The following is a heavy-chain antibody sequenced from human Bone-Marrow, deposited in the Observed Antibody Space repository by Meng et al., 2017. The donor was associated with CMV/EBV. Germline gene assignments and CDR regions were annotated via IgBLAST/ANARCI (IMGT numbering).Heavy chain of an antibody. Sequence: GGSLRLSCVASGFPFSTYGMHWVRQTPGKGLEWVAVVWYDGSNTQYGDSVKGRFTISRDNSKKTLYLQMNSLRVEDTAVYYCAKGPYCTSSSCHGGMAFDIWGRGTLVTVSS. D-gene: IGHD2-2*01. J-gene: IGHJ3*02. CDR3: AKGPYCTSSSCHGGMAFDI. CDR1: GFPFSTYG. V-gene: IGHV3-33*06. CDR2: VWYDGSNT.